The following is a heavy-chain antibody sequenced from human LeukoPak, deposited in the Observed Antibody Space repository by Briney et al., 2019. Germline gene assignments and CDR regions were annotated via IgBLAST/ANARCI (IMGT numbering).Heavy chain of an antibody. Sequence: PSETLSLTCTVSGGSISSYYWSWIRQPPGKGLEWIGYIYYSGSTNYNPSLKSRVTISVDTSKNQFSLKLSSVTVADTAGYYCARHSSSWSTQEYFQHWGQGTLVTVSS. CDR2: IYYSGST. CDR3: ARHSSSWSTQEYFQH. D-gene: IGHD6-13*01. J-gene: IGHJ1*01. V-gene: IGHV4-59*08. CDR1: GGSISSYY.